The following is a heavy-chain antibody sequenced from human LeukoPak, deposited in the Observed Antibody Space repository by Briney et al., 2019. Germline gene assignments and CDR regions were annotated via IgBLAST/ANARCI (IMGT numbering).Heavy chain of an antibody. Sequence: ASVKVSCKASGYTFTGYYMHWVRQAPGQGLEWMGWINPNSGGTNCAQKFQGRVTMTRDTSISTAYMELSRLRSDDTAVYYCARELVPRITIFGVVIGLRYYYYGMDAWGQGTTVTVSS. CDR2: INPNSGGT. D-gene: IGHD3-3*01. CDR1: GYTFTGYY. CDR3: ARELVPRITIFGVVIGLRYYYYGMDA. V-gene: IGHV1-2*02. J-gene: IGHJ6*02.